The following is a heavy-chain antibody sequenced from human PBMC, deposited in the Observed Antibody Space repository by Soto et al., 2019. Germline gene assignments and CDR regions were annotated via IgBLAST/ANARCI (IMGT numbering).Heavy chain of an antibody. J-gene: IGHJ4*02. CDR2: IKQEGSEK. Sequence: EVQLVESGGGLVQPGGSLRLSCAGSGFIFGNFWMTWVRQAPGKGLEWVANIKQEGSEKYYVDSVKGRFTSSRDNVKNSLDLQMNSLSSEDTAVSYCARGTGLATSSGKDQFDYWCQGTLVPVS. CDR1: GFIFGNFW. V-gene: IGHV3-7*01. CDR3: ARGTGLATSSGKDQFDY. D-gene: IGHD1-26*01.